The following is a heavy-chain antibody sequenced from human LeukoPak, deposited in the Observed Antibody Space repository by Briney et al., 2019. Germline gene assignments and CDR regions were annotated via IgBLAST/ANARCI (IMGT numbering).Heavy chain of an antibody. CDR3: ARDVAFYGSSWHNWFDP. CDR1: GYTFTNYG. J-gene: IGHJ5*02. D-gene: IGHD6-13*01. V-gene: IGHV1-18*01. Sequence: GASVKVSCKASGYTFTNYGISWVRQAPGQGLEWMGRISAYNGNTNYVQKLQGRVTMTTDTSTNTAYMELRSLGSDDTAVYYCARDVAFYGSSWHNWFDPWGQGTLVTVSS. CDR2: ISAYNGNT.